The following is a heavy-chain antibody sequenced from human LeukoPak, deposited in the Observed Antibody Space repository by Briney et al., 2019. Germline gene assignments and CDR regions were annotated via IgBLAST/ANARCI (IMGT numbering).Heavy chain of an antibody. V-gene: IGHV3-23*01. CDR2: ISGSGGST. CDR1: GFTFSSYA. J-gene: IGHJ4*02. CDR3: AKDRGYGGYYDFWSGYFSGGPGERELYYFDY. Sequence: TGGSLRLSCAASGFTFSSYAMSWVRQAPGKGLEWVSAISGSGGSTYYADSVKGRFTISRDNSKNTLYLQMTSLRAEDTAVYYCAKDRGYGGYYDFWSGYFSGGPGERELYYFDYWGQGTLVTVSS. D-gene: IGHD3-3*01.